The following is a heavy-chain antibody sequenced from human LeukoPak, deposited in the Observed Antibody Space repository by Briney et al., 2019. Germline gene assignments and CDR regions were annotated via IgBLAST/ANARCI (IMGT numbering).Heavy chain of an antibody. D-gene: IGHD3-10*01. J-gene: IGHJ4*02. CDR1: GFTFSSYG. V-gene: IGHV3-30*18. CDR3: AKNVIYLYYVDY. Sequence: PGGSLRLSCAASGFTFSSYGMHWVRQAPGKGLEWVAVISYDGSNKYYADSVKGRFTISRDNSKNTLYLQMNSLRAEDTALYYCAKNVIYLYYVDYWGQGTLVTISS. CDR2: ISYDGSNK.